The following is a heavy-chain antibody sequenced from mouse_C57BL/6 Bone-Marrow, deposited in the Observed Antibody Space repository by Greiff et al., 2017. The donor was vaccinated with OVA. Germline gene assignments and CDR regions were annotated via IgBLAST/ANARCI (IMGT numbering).Heavy chain of an antibody. CDR3: ARNGNYGSSPFAY. Sequence: DVMLVESGGDLVKPGGSLKLSCAASGFTFSSYGMSWVRQTPDKRLEWVATISSGGSYTYYPDSVKGRFTISRDNAKNTLYLQMSSLKSEDTAMYYCARNGNYGSSPFAYWGQGTLVTVSA. J-gene: IGHJ3*01. D-gene: IGHD1-1*01. V-gene: IGHV5-6*02. CDR2: ISSGGSYT. CDR1: GFTFSSYG.